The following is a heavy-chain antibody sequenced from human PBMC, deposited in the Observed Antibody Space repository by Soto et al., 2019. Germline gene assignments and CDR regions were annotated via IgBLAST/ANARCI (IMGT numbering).Heavy chain of an antibody. V-gene: IGHV3-33*01. D-gene: IGHD6-13*01. CDR3: ARDNSSSWYGQTNWFDP. J-gene: IGHJ5*02. Sequence: QVQLVESGGGVVQPGRSPRLSCAASGFTFSSYGMHWVRQAPGKGLEWVAVIWYDGSNKYYADSVKGRFTISRDNSKNTLYLQMNSLRAEDTAVYYCARDNSSSWYGQTNWFDPWGQGTLVTVSS. CDR2: IWYDGSNK. CDR1: GFTFSSYG.